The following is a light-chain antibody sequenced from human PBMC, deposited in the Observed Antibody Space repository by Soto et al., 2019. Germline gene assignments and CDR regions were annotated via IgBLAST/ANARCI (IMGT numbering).Light chain of an antibody. CDR1: QSIGSN. CDR2: DAS. CDR3: QQYNNWLRWT. V-gene: IGKV3-15*01. Sequence: EIVMTQSPATLSVSPGERATLSCWASQSIGSNLAWYQQRPGQGPRRLIYDASTRATAIPARFSGSGSGTDFTLTISSLQSEDFAVYYCQQYNNWLRWTFGQGTKVEIK. J-gene: IGKJ1*01.